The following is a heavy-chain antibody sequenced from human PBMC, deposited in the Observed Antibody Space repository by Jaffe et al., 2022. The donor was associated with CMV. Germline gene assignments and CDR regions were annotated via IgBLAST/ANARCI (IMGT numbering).Heavy chain of an antibody. D-gene: IGHD4-17*01. J-gene: IGHJ3*02. V-gene: IGHV3-7*03. Sequence: EVQLVESGGGLVQPGGSLRLSCAASGFTFSSYWMSWVRQAPGKGLEWVANIKQDGSEKYYVDSVKGRFTISRDNAKNSLYLQMNSLRAEDTAVYYCARVRSDYERGWGAFDIWGQGTMVTVSS. CDR3: ARVRSDYERGWGAFDI. CDR1: GFTFSSYW. CDR2: IKQDGSEK.